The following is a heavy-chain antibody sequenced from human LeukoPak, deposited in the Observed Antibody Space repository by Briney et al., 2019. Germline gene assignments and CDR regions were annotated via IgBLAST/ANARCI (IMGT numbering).Heavy chain of an antibody. CDR3: ARLLVGATTGNDY. J-gene: IGHJ4*02. D-gene: IGHD1-26*01. CDR1: GFTFSSYS. CDR2: ISGSSTYI. V-gene: IGHV3-21*06. Sequence: GGSVRLSCAASGFTFSSYSMNWLRPAPGKGLDWVSSISGSSTYIYYADSVKGRFTISRDNSKNSLYLQVNSLRAEDTAVYYCARLLVGATTGNDYRGQGTLVTVSS.